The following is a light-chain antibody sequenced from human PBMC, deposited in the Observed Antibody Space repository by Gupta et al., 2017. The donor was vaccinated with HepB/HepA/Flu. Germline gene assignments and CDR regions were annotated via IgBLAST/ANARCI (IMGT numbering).Light chain of an antibody. V-gene: IGKV3-11*01. CDR1: QSGRRH. CDR2: DVS. J-gene: IGKJ4*01. CDR3: MQRKDWPLT. Sequence: IVLTQSPATLSLSPGERATLSCRTSQSGRRHLAWYQQKPGQAPRLLMYDVSNRSTGMPARFSGSGSGTDFTLTISSVEPEDFAVYYCMQRKDWPLTFGGGTRMEIK.